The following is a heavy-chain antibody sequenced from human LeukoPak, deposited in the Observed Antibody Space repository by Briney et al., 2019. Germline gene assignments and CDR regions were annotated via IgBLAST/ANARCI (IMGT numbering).Heavy chain of an antibody. D-gene: IGHD3-10*01. Sequence: SGGSLRLSCAASGFAFADYAMSWVRQAPGKGLEWVSGLTGSGGNTYYADSVKGRFTISRDNSKNTLSLQMNSLRAEDAAVYYCVKFRGIQHYNYHMDVWGKGTTVTVSS. V-gene: IGHV3-23*01. CDR1: GFAFADYA. J-gene: IGHJ6*03. CDR2: LTGSGGNT. CDR3: VKFRGIQHYNYHMDV.